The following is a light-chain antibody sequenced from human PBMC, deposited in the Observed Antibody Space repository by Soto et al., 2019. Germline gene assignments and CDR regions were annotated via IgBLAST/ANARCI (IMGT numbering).Light chain of an antibody. CDR2: RNN. CDR1: SSNIGDNY. J-gene: IGLJ1*01. V-gene: IGLV1-47*01. CDR3: AAWDDSLSGYV. Sequence: QSALAQPPSAYGTPGQKVTISCSGSSSNIGDNYVYWHQQLPGTAPKLLIYRNNQRPSGVPDRFSGSKSGTSASLAISGLRSEDEADYYCAAWDDSLSGYVFGPGTKVTVL.